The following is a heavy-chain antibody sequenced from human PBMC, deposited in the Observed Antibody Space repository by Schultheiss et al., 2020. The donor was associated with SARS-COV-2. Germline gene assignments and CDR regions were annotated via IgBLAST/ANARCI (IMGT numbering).Heavy chain of an antibody. V-gene: IGHV4-61*08. CDR1: GGSISSGGYY. CDR2: IYYSGNT. J-gene: IGHJ6*03. CDR3: ARVAYPYHYMDV. Sequence: SETLSLTCTVSGGSISSGGYYWSWIRQHPGKGLEWIGYIYYSGNTNYNPSLKSRVTISVDKSKNQFSLKLSSVTAADTAVYYCARVAYPYHYMDVWGKGTTVTVSS.